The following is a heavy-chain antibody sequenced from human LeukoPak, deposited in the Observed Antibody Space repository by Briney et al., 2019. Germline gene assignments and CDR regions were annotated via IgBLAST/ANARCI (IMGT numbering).Heavy chain of an antibody. CDR1: GGSISSYY. J-gene: IGHJ6*02. CDR2: IYYSGST. Sequence: SETLSLTCTVSGGSISSYYWSWIRQPPGKGLEWIGYIYYSGSTNYNPSLKSRVTISVDTSKNQFSLKLSSVTAADTAVYYCARVHIAVAGRPASIYYYYGMDVWGQGTTVTVSS. D-gene: IGHD6-19*01. CDR3: ARVHIAVAGRPASIYYYYGMDV. V-gene: IGHV4-59*01.